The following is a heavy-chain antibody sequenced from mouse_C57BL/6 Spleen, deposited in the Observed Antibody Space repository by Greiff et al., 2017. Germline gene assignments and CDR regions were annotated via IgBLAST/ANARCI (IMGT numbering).Heavy chain of an antibody. D-gene: IGHD2-5*01. V-gene: IGHV5-4*01. CDR2: ISDGGSYT. J-gene: IGHJ4*01. CDR1: GFTFSSYA. CDR3: ANSNYVFYAMDY. Sequence: EVQVVESGGGLVKPGGSLKLSCAASGFTFSSYAMSWVRQTPEKRLEWVATISDGGSYTYYPDNVKGRFTISRDNAKNNLYLQMSHLKSEDTAMYYCANSNYVFYAMDYWGQGTSVTVSS.